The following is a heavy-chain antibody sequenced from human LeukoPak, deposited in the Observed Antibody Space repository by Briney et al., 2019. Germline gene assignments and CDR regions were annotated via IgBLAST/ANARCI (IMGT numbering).Heavy chain of an antibody. V-gene: IGHV5-51*01. J-gene: IGHJ2*01. CDR1: GYSFTNYW. CDR3: ARLTVAASGSYFDL. D-gene: IGHD6-19*01. CDR2: IYPRDSDT. Sequence: GESLKISCKASGYSFTNYWIGWVRQIPGKGLEWMGIIYPRDSDTRYSPSFQGQVTISADKSISTAYLQWSRLKASDTAMYYCARLTVAASGSYFDLWGRGTLVTVSS.